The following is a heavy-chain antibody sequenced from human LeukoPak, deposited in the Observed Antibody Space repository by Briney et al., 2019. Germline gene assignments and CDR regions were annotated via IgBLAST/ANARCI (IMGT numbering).Heavy chain of an antibody. V-gene: IGHV1-2*02. D-gene: IGHD3-22*01. CDR2: INPNSGGT. CDR1: GYTFTSYA. CDR3: ARASGVTMIKS. Sequence: ASVKVSCKASGYTFTSYAMHWVRQAPGQRLEWMGWINPNSGGTNYAQKFQGRVTMTRDTSISTAYMELSRLRSDDTAVYYCARASGVTMIKSRGQGTLVTVSS. J-gene: IGHJ4*02.